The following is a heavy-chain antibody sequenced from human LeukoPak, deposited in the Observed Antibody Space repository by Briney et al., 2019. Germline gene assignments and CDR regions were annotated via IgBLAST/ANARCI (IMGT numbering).Heavy chain of an antibody. CDR3: ARGRIAKIVVVHSFSYGMDV. Sequence: PSETLSLTCAVYGGSFTDYFWTWIRQSQGKGLEWIGEINDYTGDTNYNPSLNSRVSISLEKSKNQFSLELRSVTAADTAVYYCARGRIAKIVVVHSFSYGMDVWGQGTTVTVSS. V-gene: IGHV4-34*01. CDR1: GGSFTDYF. D-gene: IGHD3-22*01. CDR2: INDYTGDT. J-gene: IGHJ6*02.